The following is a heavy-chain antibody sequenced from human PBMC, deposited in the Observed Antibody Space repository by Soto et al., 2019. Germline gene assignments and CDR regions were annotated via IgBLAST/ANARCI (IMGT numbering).Heavy chain of an antibody. D-gene: IGHD2-2*02. CDR2: IYYSGST. CDR1: GGSISSGGYY. CDR3: AREQFEYCSSTSCYTNWFDP. Sequence: SETLSLTCTVSGGSISSGGYYWSWIRQHPGKGLEWIGYIYYSGSTYYNPSLKSRVTISVDTSKNQFSLKLSSVTAADTAVYYCAREQFEYCSSTSCYTNWFDPWGQGTLVTSPQ. V-gene: IGHV4-31*03. J-gene: IGHJ5*02.